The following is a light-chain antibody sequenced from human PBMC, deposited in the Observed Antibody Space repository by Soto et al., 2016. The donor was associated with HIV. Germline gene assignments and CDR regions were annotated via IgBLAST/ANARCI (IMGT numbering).Light chain of an antibody. CDR2: AVS. V-gene: IGKV1-17*01. Sequence: DIQMTQSPSSLSASVGDRVTITCQASQDISNYLNWYQQRPGKAPKRLIYAVSNLQSGVPSRFSGSGSGTEFTLTISSLQPEDFATYYCLQHYIYPWTFGQGTKVEIK. J-gene: IGKJ1*01. CDR3: LQHYIYPWT. CDR1: QDISNY.